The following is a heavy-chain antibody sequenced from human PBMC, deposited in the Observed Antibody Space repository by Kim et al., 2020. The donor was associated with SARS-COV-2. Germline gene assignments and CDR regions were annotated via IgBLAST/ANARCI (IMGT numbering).Heavy chain of an antibody. CDR2: ISYDGSNK. J-gene: IGHJ4*02. CDR3: ARDRVPPGIAARIAEEFDY. V-gene: IGHV3-30*04. CDR1: GFTFSSYA. D-gene: IGHD6-6*01. Sequence: GGSLRLSCAASGFTFSSYAMHWVRQAPGKGLEWVAVISYDGSNKYYADSVKGRFTISRDNSKNTLYLQMNSLRAEDTAVYYCARDRVPPGIAARIAEEFDYWGQGTLVTVSS.